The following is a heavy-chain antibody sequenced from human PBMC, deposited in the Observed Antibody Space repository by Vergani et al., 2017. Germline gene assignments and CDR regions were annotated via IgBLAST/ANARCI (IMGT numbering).Heavy chain of an antibody. J-gene: IGHJ6*02. CDR1: GYTFTSYG. D-gene: IGHD5-12*01. CDR2: ISAYNGNT. CDR3: ATPRLRFSYYYYYGMYV. V-gene: IGHV1-18*01. Sequence: QVQLVQSGAEVKKPGASVKVSCKASGYTFTSYGISWVRQAPGQGLEWMGWISAYNGNTNYAQKLQGRVTMTTDTSTSTAYMELRSLRSDDTAVYYCATPRLRFSYYYYYGMYVWGQGTTVTVSS.